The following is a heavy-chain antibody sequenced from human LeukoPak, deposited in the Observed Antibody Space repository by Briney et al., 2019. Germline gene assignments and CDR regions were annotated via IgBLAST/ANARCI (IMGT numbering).Heavy chain of an antibody. D-gene: IGHD3-22*01. CDR3: AKRPAFRYYDSSDAH. Sequence: GGSLRLSCAASGFTFSTYTMAWVRQAPGGGLEWVSAISGSGGSTYYADSVKGRFTISRDNSKNTLYLQMNSLRAEDTAVYYCAKRPAFRYYDSSDAHWGQGTLVTVSS. CDR1: GFTFSTYT. J-gene: IGHJ4*02. V-gene: IGHV3-23*01. CDR2: ISGSGGST.